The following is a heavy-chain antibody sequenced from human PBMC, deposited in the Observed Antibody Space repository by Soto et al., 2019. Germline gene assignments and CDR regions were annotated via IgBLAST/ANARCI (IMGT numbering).Heavy chain of an antibody. D-gene: IGHD2-21*02. J-gene: IGHJ4*02. V-gene: IGHV4-34*01. CDR3: ASGTYCGGDCYPFDY. CDR1: GGSFSGYY. Sequence: SETLSLTCAVYGGSFSGYYWSWIRQPPGKGLEWIGEINHSGSTNYNPSLKSRVTISVDTSKNQFSLKLSSVTAADTAVYYCASGTYCGGDCYPFDYWGQGTLVTVSS. CDR2: INHSGST.